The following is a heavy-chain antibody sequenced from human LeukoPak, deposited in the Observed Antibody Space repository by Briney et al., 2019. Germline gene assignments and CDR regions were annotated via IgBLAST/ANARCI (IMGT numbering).Heavy chain of an antibody. CDR3: ARGRYCSSTSCYSRSQGAWFDP. Sequence: SETLSLTCAVYGGSFSGYYWSWIRQPPGKGLEWIGEINHSGGTNYNPSLKSRVTISVDTSKNQFSLKLSSVTAADTAVYYCARGRYCSSTSCYSRSQGAWFDPWGQGTLVTVSS. J-gene: IGHJ5*02. CDR2: INHSGGT. D-gene: IGHD2-2*01. CDR1: GGSFSGYY. V-gene: IGHV4-34*01.